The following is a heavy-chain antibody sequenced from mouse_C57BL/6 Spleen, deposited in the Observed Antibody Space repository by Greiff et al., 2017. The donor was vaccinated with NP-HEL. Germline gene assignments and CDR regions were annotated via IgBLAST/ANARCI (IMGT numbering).Heavy chain of an antibody. CDR2: IDPETGGT. Sequence: QVQLQQSGAELVRPGASVTLSCKASGYTFTDYEMHWVKQTPVHGLEWIGAIDPETGGTAYNQKFKGKAILTADKSSSTAYMELRSLTSEDSAVYYCTRSYYSGSSYPAWFAYWGQGTLVTVSA. J-gene: IGHJ3*01. CDR1: GYTFTDYE. V-gene: IGHV1-15*01. CDR3: TRSYYSGSSYPAWFAY. D-gene: IGHD1-1*01.